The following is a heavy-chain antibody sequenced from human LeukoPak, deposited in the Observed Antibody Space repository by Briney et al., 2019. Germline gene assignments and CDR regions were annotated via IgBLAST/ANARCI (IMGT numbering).Heavy chain of an antibody. CDR3: ARNRYSYGYRDY. V-gene: IGHV1-2*02. D-gene: IGHD5-18*01. CDR2: INPNNGGT. CDR1: GYTFTGYY. J-gene: IGHJ4*02. Sequence: ASVKVSCKASGYTFTGYYMHWVRQAPGQGLEWMGWINPNNGGTNYAQKFQGRVTMTRDTSISTAYMELSRLRSDDTAVYYCARNRYSYGYRDYWGQGTLVTVSS.